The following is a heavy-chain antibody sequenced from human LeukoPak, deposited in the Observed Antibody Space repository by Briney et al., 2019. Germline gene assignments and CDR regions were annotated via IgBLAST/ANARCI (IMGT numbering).Heavy chain of an antibody. CDR2: IIPILGIA. J-gene: IGHJ4*02. CDR3: ARVLGYSYVKVWDSGFDY. Sequence: GASVKVSCKASGGTFSSYAISWVRQAPGQGLEWMGRIIPILGIANYAQKFQGRVTITADESTSTAYMELSSLRSEDTAVYYCARVLGYSYVKVWDSGFDYWGQGTLVTVSS. CDR1: GGTFSSYA. V-gene: IGHV1-69*04. D-gene: IGHD5-18*01.